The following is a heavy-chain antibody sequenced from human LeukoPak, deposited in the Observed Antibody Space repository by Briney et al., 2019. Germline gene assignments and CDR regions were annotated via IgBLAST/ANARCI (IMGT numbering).Heavy chain of an antibody. J-gene: IGHJ4*02. CDR1: GGSISSSSYY. Sequence: SETLSLTCTVSGGSISSSSYYWGWIRQPPGKGLEWIGSIYYSGSTNYNPSLKSRVTVSLDTSKDQFSLKLNSVTAADTAVYYCARGRDYYGGNLNFAYWGQGTLVTVSS. CDR3: ARGRDYYGGNLNFAY. D-gene: IGHD4-23*01. CDR2: IYYSGST. V-gene: IGHV4-39*07.